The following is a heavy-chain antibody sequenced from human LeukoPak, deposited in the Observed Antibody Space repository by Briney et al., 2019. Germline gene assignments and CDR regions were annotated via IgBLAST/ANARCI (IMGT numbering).Heavy chain of an antibody. V-gene: IGHV6-1*01. CDR3: ARESYYYDSSGSYYYYYMDV. J-gene: IGHJ6*03. CDR2: TYYRSKWYN. Sequence: SQTLSLTCAISGDSVSSNSAAWNWIRQSPSRGLEWLGRTYYRSKWYNDYAVSVKSRITINPDTSKNQFSLQLNSVTPEDTAVYYCARESYYYDSSGSYYYYYMDVWGKGTTVTISS. CDR1: GDSVSSNSAA. D-gene: IGHD3-22*01.